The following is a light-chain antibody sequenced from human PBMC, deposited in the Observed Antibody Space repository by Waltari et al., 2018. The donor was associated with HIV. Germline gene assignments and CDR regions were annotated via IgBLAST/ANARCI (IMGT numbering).Light chain of an antibody. V-gene: IGLV3-21*02. CDR3: EVWHSKSDHVV. CDR2: DDS. Sequence: SYVLTQAPSVSVAPGQTASISCGGDKIGTKSVHWYQQKPGQAPVLVVYDDSDRPSGIPEGCSGFNSGNTATLTISMVEAGDEADYYCEVWHSKSDHVVFGGGTKVTVL. CDR1: KIGTKS. J-gene: IGLJ2*01.